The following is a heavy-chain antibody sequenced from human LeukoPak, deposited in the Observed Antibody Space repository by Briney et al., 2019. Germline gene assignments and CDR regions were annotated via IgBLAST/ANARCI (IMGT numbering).Heavy chain of an antibody. CDR3: ARLESGLYTVTAYWFDY. V-gene: IGHV3-7*01. D-gene: IGHD3-3*01. Sequence: AGGSLRLSCAASGFTFSSYSMNWVRQAPGKGLEWVASMNQDGSKKYYVDSVKGRFSISRDNAQNSLYLDMTDLRAGDRGFYYCARLESGLYTVTAYWFDYWGQGTQVAVSP. J-gene: IGHJ4*02. CDR1: GFTFSSYS. CDR2: MNQDGSKK.